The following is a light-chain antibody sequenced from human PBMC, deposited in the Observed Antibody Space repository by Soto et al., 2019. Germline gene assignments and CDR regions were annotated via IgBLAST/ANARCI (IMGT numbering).Light chain of an antibody. CDR3: GSYKSSSPPLYV. CDR2: DVS. V-gene: IGLV2-14*01. Sequence: QSALTQPASVSGSPGQSITISCTGTSSDLAGYNYVSWYQQHPGKAPKLVIYDVSNRPSGVSNRFSGSKSGNTASLSISGLQAEDEADYYCGSYKSSSPPLYVFATGTKV. J-gene: IGLJ1*01. CDR1: SSDLAGYNY.